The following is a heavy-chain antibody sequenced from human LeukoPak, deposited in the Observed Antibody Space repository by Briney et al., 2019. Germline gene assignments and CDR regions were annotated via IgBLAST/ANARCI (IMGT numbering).Heavy chain of an antibody. CDR1: GGSISGSGYY. Sequence: SETLSLTCTVSGGSISGSGYYWGWIRQPPGKGLEWIGSIYSSGSTYYNASLQSRVTISIETSKNQISLRLNSVTAADTAMYYCAKSGGYGLIDYWGQGTLVTVSS. D-gene: IGHD1-26*01. J-gene: IGHJ4*02. CDR3: AKSGGYGLIDY. V-gene: IGHV4-39*01. CDR2: IYSSGST.